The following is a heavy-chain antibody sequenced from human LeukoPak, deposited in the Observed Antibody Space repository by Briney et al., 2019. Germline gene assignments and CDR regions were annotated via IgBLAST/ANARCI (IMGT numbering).Heavy chain of an antibody. V-gene: IGHV3-23*01. CDR2: ISTTGGAT. Sequence: GGSLRLSCAASGFTFSSHAMNWVRQAPGEGLEWVAAISTTGGATYYANSVKGRFTISRDDSKNTLYVQMKSLRLEDTAVYYCARELSRSSWYYAFDIWGQGTMVTVSS. CDR3: ARELSRSSWYYAFDI. CDR1: GFTFSSHA. D-gene: IGHD6-13*01. J-gene: IGHJ3*02.